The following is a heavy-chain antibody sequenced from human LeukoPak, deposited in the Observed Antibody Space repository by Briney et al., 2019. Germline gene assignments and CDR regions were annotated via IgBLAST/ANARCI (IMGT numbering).Heavy chain of an antibody. CDR1: GGSISSSSYY. V-gene: IGHV4-39*01. CDR3: ARGEVRYFDWLFTRNEPPTYYFDY. Sequence: SGTLSLTCTVSGGSISSSSYYWGWIRQPPGKGLEWIGSIYYSGSTYYNPSLKSRVTISVDTSKNQFSLKLSSVTAADTAVYYCARGEVRYFDWLFTRNEPPTYYFDYWGQGTLVTVSS. CDR2: IYYSGST. D-gene: IGHD3-9*01. J-gene: IGHJ4*02.